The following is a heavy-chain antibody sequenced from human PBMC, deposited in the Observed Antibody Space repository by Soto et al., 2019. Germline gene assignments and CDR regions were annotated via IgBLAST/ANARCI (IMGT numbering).Heavy chain of an antibody. V-gene: IGHV3-23*01. CDR3: AKDQGGIRRSDYFDY. Sequence: GGSLRLSCAASGFTFSSYAMSWVRQAPGKGLEWVSAISGSGGSTYYADSVKGRFTISRDNSKNTLYLQMNSLRAEDTAVYYCAKDQGGIRRSDYFDYWGQGTLVTVSS. D-gene: IGHD3-16*01. CDR1: GFTFSSYA. J-gene: IGHJ4*02. CDR2: ISGSGGST.